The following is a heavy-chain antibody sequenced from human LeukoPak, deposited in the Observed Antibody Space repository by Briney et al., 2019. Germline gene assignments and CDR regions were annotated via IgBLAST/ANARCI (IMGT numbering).Heavy chain of an antibody. D-gene: IGHD2-8*01. CDR1: GYTFTSYY. Sequence: ASVKVSCKASGYTFTSYYMHWVRQAPGQGLEWMGWINPNSGGTNYAQKFQGRVTMTRDTSISTAYMELSRLRSDDTAVYYCARGGGDIVLMVYQNWFDPWGQGTLVTVSS. CDR2: INPNSGGT. CDR3: ARGGGDIVLMVYQNWFDP. V-gene: IGHV1-2*02. J-gene: IGHJ5*02.